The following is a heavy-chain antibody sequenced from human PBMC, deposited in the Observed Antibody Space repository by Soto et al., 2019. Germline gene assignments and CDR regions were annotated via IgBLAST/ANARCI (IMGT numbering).Heavy chain of an antibody. CDR3: ARVPSARFASGP. CDR1: GFTFSSHS. J-gene: IGHJ5*02. Sequence: SGGSLRLSCAASGFTFSSHSMNWVRQAPGKGLEWISYISANSDTRDYADSVKGRFTISRDNARNSLYLQINSLRDEDTAVYYCARVPSARFASGPWGQGTLVTVSS. D-gene: IGHD6-6*01. V-gene: IGHV3-48*02. CDR2: ISANSDTR.